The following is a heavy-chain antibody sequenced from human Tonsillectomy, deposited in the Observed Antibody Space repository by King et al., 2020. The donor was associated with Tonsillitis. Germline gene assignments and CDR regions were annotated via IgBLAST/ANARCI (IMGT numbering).Heavy chain of an antibody. CDR2: IYSGGST. CDR1: GFTVSSNY. J-gene: IGHJ4*02. CDR3: ATGSGWYNPDFDY. Sequence: VQLVESGGGLIQPGGSLRLSCAASGFTVSSNYMSWVRQAPGKGLEWVSVIYSGGSTYYADSVKGRFTISRDNSKNTLYLQMNSLRAEDTAVYNCATGSGWYNPDFDYWGQGTLVTVSS. D-gene: IGHD6-19*01. V-gene: IGHV3-53*01.